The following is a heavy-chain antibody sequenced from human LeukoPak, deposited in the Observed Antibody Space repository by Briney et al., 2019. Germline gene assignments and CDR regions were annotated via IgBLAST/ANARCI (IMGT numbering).Heavy chain of an antibody. CDR1: GGTFSSYA. CDR2: MNPNSGNT. Sequence: ASVKVSCKASGGTFSSYAISWVRQAPGQGLGWMGWMNPNSGNTGYAQKFQGRVTITRNTSISTAYMELSSLRSEDTAVYYCARGEGFDPWGQGTLVTVSS. V-gene: IGHV1-8*03. J-gene: IGHJ5*02. CDR3: ARGEGFDP.